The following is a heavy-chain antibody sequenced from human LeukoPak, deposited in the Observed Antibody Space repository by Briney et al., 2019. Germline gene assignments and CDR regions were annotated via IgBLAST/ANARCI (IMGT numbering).Heavy chain of an antibody. V-gene: IGHV3-30*01. Sequence: GGSLRLSCAASGFPFNSHTLHWVRQAPGKGLEWVAVISDDGGNKKYADSVKGRFTISRDNSESTLYLQMDSLRAEDTAMYYCAREGRLLEWLFWSWFDPWGQGTLVSVSS. CDR1: GFPFNSHT. D-gene: IGHD3-3*01. CDR3: AREGRLLEWLFWSWFDP. CDR2: ISDDGGNK. J-gene: IGHJ5*02.